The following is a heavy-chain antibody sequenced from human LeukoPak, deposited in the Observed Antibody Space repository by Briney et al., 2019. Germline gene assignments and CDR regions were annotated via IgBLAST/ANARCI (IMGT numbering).Heavy chain of an antibody. CDR2: LSWNSATM. V-gene: IGHV3-9*01. CDR3: AKDIFSDYAGYGYFDL. D-gene: IGHD4-17*01. J-gene: IGHJ4*02. CDR1: GFIFENYA. Sequence: TGGSLRLSCAASGFIFENYAMHWVRQTPGKGLEWVSGLSWNSATMGYAVSVKGRFTISRDNAKNSLFLQLNSLRIEDTALYYCAKDIFSDYAGYGYFDLWGQGTLVTVSS.